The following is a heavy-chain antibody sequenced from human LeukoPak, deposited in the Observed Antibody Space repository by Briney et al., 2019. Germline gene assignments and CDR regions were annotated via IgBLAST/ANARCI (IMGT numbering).Heavy chain of an antibody. D-gene: IGHD3-10*01. Sequence: ASVKVSCKASGYTFTSYDINWVRQATGQGLEWMGWMNPNSGNTGYAQKFQGRVTMTRNTSISTAYMELSSLRSEDTAVYYCAKAGDRLWFGELNWFDPWGQGTLVTVSS. J-gene: IGHJ5*02. CDR2: MNPNSGNT. CDR3: AKAGDRLWFGELNWFDP. V-gene: IGHV1-8*01. CDR1: GYTFTSYD.